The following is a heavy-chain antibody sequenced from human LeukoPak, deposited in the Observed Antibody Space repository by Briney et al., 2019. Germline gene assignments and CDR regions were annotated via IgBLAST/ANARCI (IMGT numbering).Heavy chain of an antibody. CDR3: AKDSDILTGYEYFDY. Sequence: GGSLRLSCAASGFTFSSYAMSWVRQAPGKGLEWVSAISGSGGSTYYADSVKGRFTISRDNSKNTLYLQMNSLRAEDTAVYYCAKDSDILTGYEYFDYWGQGTLVTVSS. CDR1: GFTFSSYA. J-gene: IGHJ4*02. V-gene: IGHV3-23*01. CDR2: ISGSGGST. D-gene: IGHD3-9*01.